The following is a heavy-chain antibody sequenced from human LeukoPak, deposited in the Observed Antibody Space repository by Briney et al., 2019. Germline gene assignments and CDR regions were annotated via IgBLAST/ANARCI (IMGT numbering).Heavy chain of an antibody. Sequence: SETLSLTCTVSGDSISRGRYYWSWVRQPAGKELEWIGRIYASGKTDYNPYTPSLKSRVAMSLDTSKNQVSLYLTSVTAADTAVYYCARGGGIGYSSGWFPYFDYWGQGTLVTVSS. D-gene: IGHD6-19*01. CDR3: ARGGGIGYSSGWFPYFDY. CDR1: GDSISRGRYY. V-gene: IGHV4-61*02. J-gene: IGHJ4*02. CDR2: IYASGKT.